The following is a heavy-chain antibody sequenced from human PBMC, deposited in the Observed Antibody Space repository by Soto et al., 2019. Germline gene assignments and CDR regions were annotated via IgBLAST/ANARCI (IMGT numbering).Heavy chain of an antibody. CDR1: GYSFAGYW. V-gene: IGHV5-10-1*01. Sequence: GESLKISCKGSGYSFAGYWITWVRQKPGKGLEWMGRIDPSDSQTYYSPSFRGHVTISVTKSITTVFLQWSSLGASDTAMYYCARQIYDSDTGPNFQYYFDSWGQGTPVTVSS. CDR2: IDPSDSQT. CDR3: ARQIYDSDTGPNFQYYFDS. D-gene: IGHD3-22*01. J-gene: IGHJ4*02.